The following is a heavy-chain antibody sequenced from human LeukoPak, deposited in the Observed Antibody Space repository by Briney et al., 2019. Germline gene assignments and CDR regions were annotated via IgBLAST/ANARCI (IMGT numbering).Heavy chain of an antibody. CDR1: GFTFSNYA. V-gene: IGHV3-33*06. Sequence: GGSLRLSCAASGFTFSNYAMHWVRQAPGKGLEWVAAVWDAGTNTHYADSVKGRVTISRDNSKNTLYLQMNSLRAEDTAVYYCAKRALLGFGELYYFDYWGQGTLVTVSS. CDR3: AKRALLGFGELYYFDY. J-gene: IGHJ4*02. CDR2: VWDAGTNT. D-gene: IGHD3-10*01.